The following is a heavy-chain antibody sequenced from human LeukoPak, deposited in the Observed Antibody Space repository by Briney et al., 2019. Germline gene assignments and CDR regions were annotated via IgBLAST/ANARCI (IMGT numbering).Heavy chain of an antibody. CDR2: IIPILGIA. J-gene: IGHJ3*02. Sequence: SVKLSRKSSGGTFSSYAISWVRQAPGQGLGWMGRIIPILGIANYAQKFQGRVTITADKSTSTAYMELSSLRSEDTAVYYCAREVEWSRGAREDAFDIWGQGTMVTVSS. CDR3: AREVEWSRGAREDAFDI. V-gene: IGHV1-69*04. CDR1: GGTFSSYA. D-gene: IGHD2-8*01.